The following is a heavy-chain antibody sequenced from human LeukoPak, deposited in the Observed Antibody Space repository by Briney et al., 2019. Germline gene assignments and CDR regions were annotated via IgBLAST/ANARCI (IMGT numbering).Heavy chain of an antibody. J-gene: IGHJ1*01. CDR1: GFTFSSYS. CDR3: ARAVAGTTYFQH. V-gene: IGHV3-21*01. CDR2: ISSSSSYI. Sequence: GGSLRLTCAASGFTFSSYSMNWVRQAPGKGLEWVSSISSSSSYIYYADSVKGRFTISRDNAKNSLYLQMNSLRAEDTAVYYCARAVAGTTYFQHWGQGTLVTVSS. D-gene: IGHD6-19*01.